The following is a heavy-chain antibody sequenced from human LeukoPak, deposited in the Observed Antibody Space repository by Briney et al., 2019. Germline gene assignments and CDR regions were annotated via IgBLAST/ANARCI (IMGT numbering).Heavy chain of an antibody. Sequence: KTSETLSLTCTVSGGSISSGSYYWSWIRQPAGNGLEWIGRIYTSGSTNYNPSLKSRVTISVDTSKNQSSLKLSSVTAADTAVYYCARDGWNYYDSSGYSLIWGQGTLVTVSS. CDR1: GGSISSGSYY. CDR3: ARDGWNYYDSSGYSLI. CDR2: IYTSGST. V-gene: IGHV4-61*02. D-gene: IGHD3-22*01. J-gene: IGHJ4*02.